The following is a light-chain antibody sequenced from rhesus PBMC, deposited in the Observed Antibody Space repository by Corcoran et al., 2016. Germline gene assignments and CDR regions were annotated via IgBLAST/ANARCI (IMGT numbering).Light chain of an antibody. CDR3: QKYSSPPFT. Sequence: VILTQSPATLSLSPGERATLSCRASQSVSSYLAWYQQKPGQAPKLLIYGASSRATGTPDRVSGRGSGTEFTLTISSLEPEYFAVYYCQKYSSPPFTFGPGTKLNLK. V-gene: IGKV3-53*02. CDR1: QSVSSY. CDR2: GAS. J-gene: IGKJ3*01.